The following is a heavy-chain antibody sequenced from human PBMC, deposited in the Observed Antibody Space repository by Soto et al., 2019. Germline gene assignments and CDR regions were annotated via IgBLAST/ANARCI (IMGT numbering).Heavy chain of an antibody. J-gene: IGHJ5*02. CDR2: ITSSGKT. D-gene: IGHD2-21*02. V-gene: IGHV3-23*01. CDR3: AKATPYRVGDCYSEA. CDR1: GFTFSNNA. Sequence: EVQLLESGGGLAQPGGSLRLSCAASGFTFSNNAMSWVRQAPGKGLEWVSAITSSGKTYYADSVKGRFTISRDNSKNTVYLQLNSLRAEDTAVYHCAKATPYRVGDCYSEAWCQGTLVTVSS.